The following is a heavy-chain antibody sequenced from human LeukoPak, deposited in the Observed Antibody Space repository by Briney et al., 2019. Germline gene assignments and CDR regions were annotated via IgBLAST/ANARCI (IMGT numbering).Heavy chain of an antibody. CDR1: GYTFTSYG. J-gene: IGHJ5*02. CDR3: AYCGGDCYSRWFDP. Sequence: ASVKVSCKASGYTFTSYGISWVRQAPGQGLEWMGWISAYNGNTDYAQKLQGRVTMTTDTSTSTAYMELRSLRSDDTAVYYCAYCGGDCYSRWFDPWGQGTLVTVSS. D-gene: IGHD2-21*02. V-gene: IGHV1-18*01. CDR2: ISAYNGNT.